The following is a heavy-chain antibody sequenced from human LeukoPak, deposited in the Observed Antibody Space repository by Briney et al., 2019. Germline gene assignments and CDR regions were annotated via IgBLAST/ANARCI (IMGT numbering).Heavy chain of an antibody. J-gene: IGHJ4*02. D-gene: IGHD3-10*01. CDR3: AKGPGYYYGSGEEY. V-gene: IGHV4-34*01. CDR1: GGSLSGYY. Sequence: PSETLSLTCAVYGGSLSGYYWNWIRQPPGKGLEWIGEINHSGSTNYNPSLKSRVTISVDTSKNQFSLRLSSVTAADTAKYYCAKGPGYYYGSGEEYWGQGTLVNGSS. CDR2: INHSGST.